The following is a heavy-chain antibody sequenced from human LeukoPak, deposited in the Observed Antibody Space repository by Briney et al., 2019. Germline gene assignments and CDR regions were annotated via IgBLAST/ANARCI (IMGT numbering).Heavy chain of an antibody. CDR2: IKSKTDGGTT. CDR1: GFTFSSYT. D-gene: IGHD3-9*01. J-gene: IGHJ4*02. Sequence: GGSLRLSCTASGFTFSSYTMSWVRQAPGKGLEWVGRIKSKTDGGTTDYAAPVKGRFTISRDDSKNTLYLQMNSLKTEDTAVYYCTTYPIEYYDILTGYYPFDYWGQGTLVTVSS. CDR3: TTYPIEYYDILTGYYPFDY. V-gene: IGHV3-15*01.